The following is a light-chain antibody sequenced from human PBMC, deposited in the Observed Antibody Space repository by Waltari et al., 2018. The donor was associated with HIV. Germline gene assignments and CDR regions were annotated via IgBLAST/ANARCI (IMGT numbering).Light chain of an antibody. CDR1: QAISDY. J-gene: IGKJ4*01. Sequence: DIQMTQSPSSLSASVGDTITITCRASQAISDYLNWYQQKPGRAPKLLIYAATNLQRGVASIFSATRSGTDFTLTIDRLQPEDLATYYCQQSYTMPLTFGGGT. CDR2: AAT. CDR3: QQSYTMPLT. V-gene: IGKV1-39*01.